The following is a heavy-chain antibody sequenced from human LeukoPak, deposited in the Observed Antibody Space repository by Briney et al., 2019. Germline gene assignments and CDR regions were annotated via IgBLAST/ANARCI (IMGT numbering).Heavy chain of an antibody. CDR2: ISYDGGNK. D-gene: IGHD5-18*01. J-gene: IGHJ4*02. Sequence: GGSLRLSCAASGFTFSSYAMHWVRQAPGKGLEWVAIISYDGGNKYYADSVKGRFTISRDNSKNTLYLQMDSLRAEDTAMYYCARDLAMVSNYINSWGQGTLVTVSS. CDR3: ARDLAMVSNYINS. V-gene: IGHV3-30*04. CDR1: GFTFSSYA.